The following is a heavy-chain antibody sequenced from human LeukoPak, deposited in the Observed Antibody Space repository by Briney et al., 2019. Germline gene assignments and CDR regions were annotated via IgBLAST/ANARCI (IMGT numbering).Heavy chain of an antibody. J-gene: IGHJ4*02. Sequence: ASVKVSCKASGYTFTSYGISWVRQAPGQGLEGMGWISAYNGNTNYAQKLQGRVTMTTDTSTSTAYMELRSLRSDDTAVYYCARDGRGYSYGYRDYWGQGTLVTVSS. CDR2: ISAYNGNT. CDR1: GYTFTSYG. CDR3: ARDGRGYSYGYRDY. D-gene: IGHD5-18*01. V-gene: IGHV1-18*01.